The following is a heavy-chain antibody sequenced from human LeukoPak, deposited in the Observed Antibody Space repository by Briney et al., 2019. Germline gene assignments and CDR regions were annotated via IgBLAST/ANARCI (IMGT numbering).Heavy chain of an antibody. D-gene: IGHD1-26*01. V-gene: IGHV4-38-2*01. CDR1: GNSISNTYY. J-gene: IGHJ4*02. CDR2: IYNSGST. Sequence: SEALSLTCAVSGNSISNTYYWGWIRQPPGKELEWIGSIYNSGSTHYNPSLKSRVTISVDTSKNQFSLKLSSVTAADTAVYYCARHSSGNYFDYWGQEPLVTVSS. CDR3: ARHSSGNYFDY.